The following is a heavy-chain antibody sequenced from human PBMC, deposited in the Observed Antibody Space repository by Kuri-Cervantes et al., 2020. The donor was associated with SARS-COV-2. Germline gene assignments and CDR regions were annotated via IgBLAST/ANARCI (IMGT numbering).Heavy chain of an antibody. Sequence: GGSRRLSCVASGFTFSRYSMNWVRRAPGKGLEWVSYISSSSNTIYYADSVKGRSTITRDNAKNSLYLQMNSRRAEDTAVYYCTLAVAAAVWGQGTLVTVSS. J-gene: IGHJ4*02. CDR3: TLAVAAAV. CDR1: GFTFSRYS. CDR2: ISSSSNTI. V-gene: IGHV3-48*01. D-gene: IGHD6-19*01.